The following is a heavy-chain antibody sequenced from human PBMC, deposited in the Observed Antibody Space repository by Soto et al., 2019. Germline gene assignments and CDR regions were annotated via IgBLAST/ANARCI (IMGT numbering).Heavy chain of an antibody. CDR1: GYSFSDSW. J-gene: IGHJ4*02. CDR3: ARHSGHDQPLLLFDF. V-gene: IGHV5-10-1*01. Sequence: GESLTITFPSSGYSFSDSWISWVRQMPGKGLEWMGRIDPTDSYTTYSPSFQGHVSISVDKSITTAYLQWSSLKASDTATYYCARHSGHDQPLLLFDFWGQGTPVTV. CDR2: IDPTDSYT. D-gene: IGHD5-12*01.